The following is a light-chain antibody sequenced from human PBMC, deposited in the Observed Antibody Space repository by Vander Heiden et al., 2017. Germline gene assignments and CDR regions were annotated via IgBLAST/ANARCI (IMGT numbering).Light chain of an antibody. J-gene: IGKJ3*01. Sequence: DTVMSQSPLSLPVTPGEPASISCRSSQSLLHGNGYNYLDWYLQKPGQSPQLLIYLGSNRASGVPDRFSGSGSGTDFTLKISRVEADDVGVYYCMQALQTPFTFGPGTKVDIK. CDR1: QSLLHGNGYNY. CDR3: MQALQTPFT. V-gene: IGKV2-28*01. CDR2: LGS.